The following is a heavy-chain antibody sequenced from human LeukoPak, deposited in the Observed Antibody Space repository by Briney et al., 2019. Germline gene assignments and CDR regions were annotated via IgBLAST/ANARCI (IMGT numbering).Heavy chain of an antibody. D-gene: IGHD2-2*01. CDR2: IYPGDSDA. J-gene: IGHJ4*02. V-gene: IGHV5-51*01. CDR1: GYSFSNYW. Sequence: GESLKISCEGSGYSFSNYWIGWVRRMPGKGLEWMGIIYPGDSDARYSPSFQGQVTFSVDKSVNTAYLQWSSLKASNTAMYYCARPYCSSSTCSQSGDYWGQGTLVTVSS. CDR3: ARPYCSSSTCSQSGDY.